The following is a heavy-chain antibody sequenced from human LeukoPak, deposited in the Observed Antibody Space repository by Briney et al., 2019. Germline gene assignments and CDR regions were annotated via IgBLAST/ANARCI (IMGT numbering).Heavy chain of an antibody. J-gene: IGHJ4*02. V-gene: IGHV4-61*01. CDR1: GGSVSSDSYY. CDR3: ARGGSSSGRIDY. D-gene: IGHD6-6*01. Sequence: SETLSLTCTVSGGSVSSDSYYWSWIRQPPGKGLEWIGYLFYSGSSNYNPSLKSRVTISVDTSKNQFSLKLSSVTAADTAVYYCARGGSSSGRIDYWGQGTLVTVSS. CDR2: LFYSGSS.